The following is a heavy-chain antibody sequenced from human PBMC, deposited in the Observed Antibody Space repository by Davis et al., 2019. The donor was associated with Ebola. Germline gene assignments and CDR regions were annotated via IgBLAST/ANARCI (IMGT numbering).Heavy chain of an antibody. V-gene: IGHV3-23*01. CDR1: GFSFNSYA. D-gene: IGHD3-10*02. J-gene: IGHJ4*02. CDR2: ISLSGGST. CDR3: ANGDDYVSH. Sequence: GSLRLSCEGSGFSFNSYAMNWVRQAPGKGPEWVSGISLSGGSTYYADSVKGRFTISRANSKNTLYLQMNSLRAEDTAVYYCANGDDYVSHWGQGTLVTVSS.